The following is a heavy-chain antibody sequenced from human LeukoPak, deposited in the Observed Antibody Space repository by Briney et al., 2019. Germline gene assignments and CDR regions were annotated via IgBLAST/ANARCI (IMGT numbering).Heavy chain of an antibody. J-gene: IGHJ3*02. CDR1: GYTFTGYY. Sequence: ASVKVSCKASGYTFTGYYMHWVRQAPGQGLEWMGWINPNSGGTNYAQKFQGRVTMTRDTSISTAYMELSRLRSDDTAVYYCARWAYWAYAFDTWGQGTMVTVSS. V-gene: IGHV1-2*02. CDR3: ARWAYWAYAFDT. CDR2: INPNSGGT. D-gene: IGHD2-8*02.